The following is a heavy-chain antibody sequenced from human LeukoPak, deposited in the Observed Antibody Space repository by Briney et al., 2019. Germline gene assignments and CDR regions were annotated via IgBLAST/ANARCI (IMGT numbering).Heavy chain of an antibody. D-gene: IGHD1-26*01. CDR1: GYTFSAYY. CDR2: INPKSGDT. V-gene: IGHV1-2*02. CDR3: ATEGQEAAWDSLDY. J-gene: IGHJ4*02. Sequence: ASVKVSCKSSGYTFSAYYMHWVRQAPGQGLEWMGWINPKSGDTNYAQKFQGRVTMTRDTSISTAYMELSRLRSEDTAMYYCATEGQEAAWDSLDYWGQGTLVTVSS.